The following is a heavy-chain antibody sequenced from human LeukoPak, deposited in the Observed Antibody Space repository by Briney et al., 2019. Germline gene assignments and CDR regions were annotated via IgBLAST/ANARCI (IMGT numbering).Heavy chain of an antibody. CDR2: ISYDGSNK. CDR1: GFTFSSYA. V-gene: IGHV3-30-3*01. CDR3: ARESPMVRGVVDY. J-gene: IGHJ4*02. Sequence: PGGSLRLSCAASGFTFSSYAMHWVRQAPGKGLEWVAVISYDGSNKYYADSVKGRFTISRDNSKNTLYLQMNSLRAEDTAVYYCARESPMVRGVVDYWGQGTLVTVSS. D-gene: IGHD3-10*01.